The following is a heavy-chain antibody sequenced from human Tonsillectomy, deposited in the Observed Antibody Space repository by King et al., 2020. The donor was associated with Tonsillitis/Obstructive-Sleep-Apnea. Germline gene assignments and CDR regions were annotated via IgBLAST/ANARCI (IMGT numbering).Heavy chain of an antibody. J-gene: IGHJ3*02. CDR1: GFTFSSYR. CDR3: AREGQFGNIGGDAFDI. Sequence: VQLVESGGGLVKPGGSLRLSCAASGFTFSSYRMNRVRQAPGKGLEWVSSISSSSNYIYYADSLKGRFTISRDNAKNSLYLQMNSLRAEDTAVYYCAREGQFGNIGGDAFDIWGQGTMVTVSS. D-gene: IGHD2/OR15-2a*01. CDR2: ISSSSNYI. V-gene: IGHV3-21*01.